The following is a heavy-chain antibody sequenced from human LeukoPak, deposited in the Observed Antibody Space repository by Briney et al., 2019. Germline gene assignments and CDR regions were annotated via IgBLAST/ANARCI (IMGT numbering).Heavy chain of an antibody. CDR2: IKQDGSEK. CDR3: ARRGGILTGSPYFDY. J-gene: IGHJ4*02. D-gene: IGHD3-9*01. Sequence: PGGSLRLSCAASGFTFSDYYMSWIRQAPGKGLEWVANIKQDGSEKYYVDSVKGRFTISRDNAKNSLYLQMNSLRAEDTAVYYCARRGGILTGSPYFDYWGQGTLVTVSS. V-gene: IGHV3-7*01. CDR1: GFTFSDYY.